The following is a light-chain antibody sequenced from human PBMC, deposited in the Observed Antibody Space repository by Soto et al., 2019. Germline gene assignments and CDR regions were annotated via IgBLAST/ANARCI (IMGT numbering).Light chain of an antibody. Sequence: EIVMTQSPVTLSVSPGERATLSCRASQSVSSSYLAWYQQKPGQAPRLLIYGASSRATGIPDRFSGSGSGTDFTLTISRLEPEDFAVYYCQQYGSSSYTFGQGTRLEI. CDR1: QSVSSSY. J-gene: IGKJ5*01. V-gene: IGKV3-20*01. CDR3: QQYGSSSYT. CDR2: GAS.